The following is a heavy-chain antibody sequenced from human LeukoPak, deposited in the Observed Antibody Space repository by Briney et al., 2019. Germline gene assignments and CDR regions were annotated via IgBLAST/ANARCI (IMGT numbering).Heavy chain of an antibody. CDR3: ARGCYSCFDY. CDR2: TYYRSKWNT. Sequence: SQTLSLTCTISGDSLSNNNVAWNWIRQSPSRGLEWLGRTYYRSKWNTDYAVSVKSRITINSDTSKNQFSLQLNSVTPEDTAVYYCARGCYSCFDYWDQRTLVTLSS. D-gene: IGHD5-18*01. J-gene: IGHJ4*02. CDR1: GDSLSNNNVA. V-gene: IGHV6-1*01.